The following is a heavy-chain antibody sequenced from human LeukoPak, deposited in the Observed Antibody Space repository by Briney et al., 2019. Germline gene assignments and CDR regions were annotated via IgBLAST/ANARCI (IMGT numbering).Heavy chain of an antibody. CDR1: GLTFSSYS. V-gene: IGHV3-21*01. D-gene: IGHD1-26*01. Sequence: GGSLRLSCAASGLTFSSYSMNWVRQAPGKGLEWVSSISSISSYIYYADSVKGRFTVSRDNAKNSLYLQMDSLRAEDTAVYYCARDPSGTYYPRVSGALDIWGQGTMVTVSS. J-gene: IGHJ3*02. CDR2: ISSISSYI. CDR3: ARDPSGTYYPRVSGALDI.